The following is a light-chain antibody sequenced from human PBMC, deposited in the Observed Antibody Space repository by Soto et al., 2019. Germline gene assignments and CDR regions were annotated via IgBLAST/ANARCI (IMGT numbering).Light chain of an antibody. CDR3: HQYSDWLGT. CDR2: KAS. CDR1: QSISSW. V-gene: IGKV1-5*03. J-gene: IGKJ1*01. Sequence: DIQMTQSPSTLSASVGDRVTITCLASQSISSWLAWYQQKPGKAPKLLIYKASSLESGVPSRFSGSGSGTEFTLTISSLQSEDFAVYYCHQYSDWLGTFGQGTKVDIK.